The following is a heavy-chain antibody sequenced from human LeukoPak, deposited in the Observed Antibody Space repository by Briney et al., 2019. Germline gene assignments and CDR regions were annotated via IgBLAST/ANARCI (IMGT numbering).Heavy chain of an antibody. V-gene: IGHV3-48*01. CDR2: ISSSSATI. CDR3: ASEYNGL. CDR1: GFPFSSYS. Sequence: PGGSLRLSCAASGFPFSSYSMNWVRQAPGKGLEWVSYISSSSATIYYADSVKGRFTISGDDSKNTVYLQVNSLRLEDTAVYYCASEYNGLWGQGTLVTVSS. D-gene: IGHD2-8*01. J-gene: IGHJ4*02.